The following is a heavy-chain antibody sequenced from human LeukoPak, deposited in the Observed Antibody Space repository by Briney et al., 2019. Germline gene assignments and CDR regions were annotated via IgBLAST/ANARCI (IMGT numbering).Heavy chain of an antibody. CDR2: ISSSSSYI. V-gene: IGHV3-21*01. CDR1: GFTFSSYS. Sequence: GLTLRLSCAASGFTFSSYSMNWVRQAPGKGREWGSSISSSSSYIYYADSVKGRFTISRDNAKNSLYLKMNSLRAEDTAVYYCASPTQIAAAGTGAFDIWGQGTMVTVSS. D-gene: IGHD6-13*01. J-gene: IGHJ3*02. CDR3: ASPTQIAAAGTGAFDI.